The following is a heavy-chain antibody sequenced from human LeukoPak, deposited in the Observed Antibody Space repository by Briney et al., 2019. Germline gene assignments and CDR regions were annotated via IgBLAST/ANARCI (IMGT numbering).Heavy chain of an antibody. CDR2: IFHTGRT. D-gene: IGHD2-15*01. V-gene: IGHV4-38-2*01. J-gene: IGHJ4*02. CDR1: GNSITSGYY. CDR3: ARALYCSGGSCYPRAWVRYYFDY. Sequence: SETLSLTCAVSGNSITSGYYWGWIRQPPGKGLEWIGSIFHTGRTYYNPSLKSRVTISVDTSKNQFSLKLSSVTAADTTVYYCARALYCSGGSCYPRAWVRYYFDYWGQGTLVTVSS.